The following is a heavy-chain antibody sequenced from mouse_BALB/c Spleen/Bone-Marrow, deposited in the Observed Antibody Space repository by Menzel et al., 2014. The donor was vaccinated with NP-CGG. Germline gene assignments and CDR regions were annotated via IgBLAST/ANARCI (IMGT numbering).Heavy chain of an antibody. J-gene: IGHJ4*01. D-gene: IGHD1-1*01. V-gene: IGHV1S41*01. Sequence: DLVKPGASVKLSCKASGYTFTSYWINWIKQRPGQGLEWIGRIAPGSGSTYYDEMFKGKATLTVDTSSSIAYIQLSSLSSEDSAVYFCARSYYRRAMDYWGPGTSFTVSS. CDR1: GYTFTSYW. CDR3: ARSYYRRAMDY. CDR2: IAPGSGST.